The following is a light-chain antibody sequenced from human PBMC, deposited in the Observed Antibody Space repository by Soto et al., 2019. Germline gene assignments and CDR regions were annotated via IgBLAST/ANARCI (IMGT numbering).Light chain of an antibody. CDR2: EVS. V-gene: IGLV2-8*01. CDR3: SSSAGSNNLRV. Sequence: QSVLTQPPSASGSPGQSVTISCTGTSSDVGGYNYVSWYQQYPGKAPKLMIYEVSKRPSGVPDRFSGSKSGNTASLTVSGLQAEDEADYYCSSSAGSNNLRVFGGGTKLTVL. J-gene: IGLJ3*02. CDR1: SSDVGGYNY.